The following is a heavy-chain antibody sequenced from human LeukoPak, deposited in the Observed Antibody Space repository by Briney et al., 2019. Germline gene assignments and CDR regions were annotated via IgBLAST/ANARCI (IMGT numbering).Heavy chain of an antibody. J-gene: IGHJ5*02. Sequence: PGGSLRLSCAASEFSVGSNYMTWVRQAPGKGLEWVSLIYSGGSTYYADSVKGRFTISRDNSKNTLYLQMNSLRAEDTAVYYCARAYHPGGWFDPWGQGTLVTVSS. CDR3: ARAYHPGGWFDP. CDR2: IYSGGST. D-gene: IGHD2-21*01. V-gene: IGHV3-66*01. CDR1: EFSVGSNY.